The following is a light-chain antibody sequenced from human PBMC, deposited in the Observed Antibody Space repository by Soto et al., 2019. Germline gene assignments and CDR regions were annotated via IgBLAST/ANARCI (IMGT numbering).Light chain of an antibody. V-gene: IGKV3-15*01. CDR1: QSVSSN. CDR2: GAH. J-gene: IGKJ1*01. CDR3: QQYNNWPPWT. Sequence: EIVMTQSPATLSVSPGERATLSCRASQSVSSNLAWYQQKPGQAPRLLIYGAHTRATGIPARFSGSGSGTEFTLTISSLQSEDFAVYYCQQYNNWPPWTFGQGTKVEIK.